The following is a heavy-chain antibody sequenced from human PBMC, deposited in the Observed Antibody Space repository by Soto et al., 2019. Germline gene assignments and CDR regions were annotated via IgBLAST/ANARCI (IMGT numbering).Heavy chain of an antibody. CDR1: GFTFSSYW. V-gene: IGHV3-74*01. CDR3: ARDQDTYGQAVFNY. J-gene: IGHJ4*02. Sequence: GGSLRLSCAASGFTFSSYWMHWVRQAPGKGLVWVSRINTDGSSTTYADSVKGRFTISRDNAKNTMYLQMNSLRAEDTAVYYCARDQDTYGQAVFNYWGQGTLVTVSS. D-gene: IGHD2-15*01. CDR2: INTDGSST.